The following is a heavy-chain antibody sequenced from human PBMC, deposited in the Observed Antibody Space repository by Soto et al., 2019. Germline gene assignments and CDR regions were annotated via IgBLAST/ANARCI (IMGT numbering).Heavy chain of an antibody. Sequence: SVKVSCKASGGTFSSYTISWVRQAPGQGLERMGRIIPILGIANYAQKFQGRVTITADKSTSTAYMELSSLRSEDTAVYYCARDRKKPIGWFDPWGQGTLVTVSS. V-gene: IGHV1-69*04. CDR3: ARDRKKPIGWFDP. CDR1: GGTFSSYT. J-gene: IGHJ5*02. CDR2: IIPILGIA. D-gene: IGHD2-21*01.